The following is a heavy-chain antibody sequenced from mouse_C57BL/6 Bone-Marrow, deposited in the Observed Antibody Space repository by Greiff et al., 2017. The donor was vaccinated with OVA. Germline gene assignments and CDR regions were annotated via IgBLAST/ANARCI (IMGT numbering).Heavy chain of an antibody. CDR3: ARPDGYYAMDY. D-gene: IGHD2-3*01. V-gene: IGHV7-1*01. CDR2: SRNKANDYTT. CDR1: GFTFSDFY. Sequence: EVKVVESGGGLVQSGRSLRLSCATSGFTFSDFYMEWVRQAPGKGLEWIAASRNKANDYTTEYSASVKGRFIVSRDTSQSILYLQMNALRAEDTAIYYCARPDGYYAMDYWGQGTSVTVSS. J-gene: IGHJ4*01.